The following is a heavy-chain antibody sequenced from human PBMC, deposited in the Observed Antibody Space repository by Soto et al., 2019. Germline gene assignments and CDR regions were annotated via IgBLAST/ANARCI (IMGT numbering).Heavy chain of an antibody. J-gene: IGHJ4*02. CDR1: GFIFSNYP. CDR2: VSPSGSNT. D-gene: IGHD3-22*01. Sequence: VGSLGLSCAVSGFIFSNYPMSWVRQAPGKGLEWVSSVSPSGSNTYYGDSVKGRFTMSRDNSENRLHLQMDSLRAEDTAVYFCASRDSSGRYSLDYWGQGTLVTVSS. CDR3: ASRDSSGRYSLDY. V-gene: IGHV3-23*01.